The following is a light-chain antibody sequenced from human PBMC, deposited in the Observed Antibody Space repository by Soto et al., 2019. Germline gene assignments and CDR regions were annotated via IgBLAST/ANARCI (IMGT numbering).Light chain of an antibody. V-gene: IGLV3-21*01. CDR2: YNS. Sequence: SSELPQPPSVSLAPGETASITCGGNNIGSYSVYWYQQKPGQAPVMVIYYNSDRPSEIPTRFSGSNSGNTATLTISRVEAGDEADYYCQVWESSGNPVFVGGTQLTV. CDR1: NIGSYS. CDR3: QVWESSGNPV. J-gene: IGLJ7*01.